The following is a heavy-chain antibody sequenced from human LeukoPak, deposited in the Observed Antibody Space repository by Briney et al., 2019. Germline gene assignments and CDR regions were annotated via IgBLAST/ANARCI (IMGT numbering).Heavy chain of an antibody. D-gene: IGHD1-26*01. CDR2: ISYDGNHK. V-gene: IGHV3-30*18. CDR3: AKGELHFNTCSFDY. CDR1: GFTFSSYG. J-gene: IGHJ4*02. Sequence: GGSLRLSCAASGFTFSSYGMHWVRQAPGKGLEWVAVISYDGNHKYYGDSVKGRFTISRDNSRNTLYLQMDSLKTEDTAVYYCAKGELHFNTCSFDYWGQGTLVTVSS.